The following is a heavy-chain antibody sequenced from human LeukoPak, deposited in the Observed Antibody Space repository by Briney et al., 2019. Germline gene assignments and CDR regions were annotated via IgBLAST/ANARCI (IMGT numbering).Heavy chain of an antibody. D-gene: IGHD3-22*01. Sequence: GGSLRLSCAASGFTFSSYWMSWVRQAPGKGLEWVANIKQDGSEKYYVDSVKGRFTISRDNAKNSLYLQMNSLRAEDTALYHCARSLFYYDSSGLDYWGQGTLVTVSS. CDR1: GFTFSSYW. J-gene: IGHJ4*02. CDR2: IKQDGSEK. CDR3: ARSLFYYDSSGLDY. V-gene: IGHV3-7*03.